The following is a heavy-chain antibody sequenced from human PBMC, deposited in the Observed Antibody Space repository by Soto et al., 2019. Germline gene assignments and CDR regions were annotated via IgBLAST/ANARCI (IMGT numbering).Heavy chain of an antibody. CDR3: GKVLVGATGHTDSDS. D-gene: IGHD2-15*01. Sequence: QVQLQESGPGLVKPSETLSLTCTVSGGSIYRSGYYWGGLRQPPGRGLEWIGNIDYNGVTYSNPSLKSRVTISRDTSKNQFSLKLTSVTAADTALYYCGKVLVGATGHTDSDSWGPGTLVAVSS. V-gene: IGHV4-39*01. CDR1: GGSIYRSGYY. J-gene: IGHJ4*02. CDR2: IDYNGVT.